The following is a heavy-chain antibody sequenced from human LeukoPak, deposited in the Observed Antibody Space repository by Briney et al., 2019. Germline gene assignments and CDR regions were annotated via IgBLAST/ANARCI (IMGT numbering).Heavy chain of an antibody. Sequence: GASVKVSCKASGDSSRTNAIVWLRQAPGQRPEWMGWISAGSGNTKYSQTFQDRLTLTRDTAASTVYMDLSSLRPEGTAVYFCARERDDDPFDIWGQGTLVIVSS. CDR2: ISAGSGNT. CDR1: GDSSRTNA. J-gene: IGHJ3*02. CDR3: ARERDDDPFDI. V-gene: IGHV1-3*01. D-gene: IGHD1-1*01.